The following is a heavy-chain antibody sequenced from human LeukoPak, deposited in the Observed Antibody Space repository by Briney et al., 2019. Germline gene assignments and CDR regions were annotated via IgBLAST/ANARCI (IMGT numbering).Heavy chain of an antibody. Sequence: GGSLRLSCAASGFTFSSLSMNWVRQAPGKGLEWVSYISSDSNTMDYADSVRGRFTVSRDNAKNSLYLQMNSLRDADTAVYYCARNNNYFDHWGQGTLVTVSS. CDR2: ISSDSNTM. J-gene: IGHJ5*02. CDR3: ARNNNYFDH. CDR1: GFTFSSLS. V-gene: IGHV3-48*02.